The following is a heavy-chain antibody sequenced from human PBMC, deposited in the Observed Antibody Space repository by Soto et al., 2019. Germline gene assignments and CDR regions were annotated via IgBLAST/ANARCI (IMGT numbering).Heavy chain of an antibody. Sequence: QVTLEESGPTRVKPTQTLTLTCTFSGFSIATSGVGVGWVRQPPGKALERLALIYWDDDKRYSPSLRSRLTVTKDTSRNQVVLTMTNMDPVETATYDCAHRVGLQGNWNGGYFDFWGQGALVTVSS. CDR1: GFSIATSGVG. D-gene: IGHD1-1*01. CDR2: IYWDDDK. J-gene: IGHJ4*02. V-gene: IGHV2-5*02. CDR3: AHRVGLQGNWNGGYFDF.